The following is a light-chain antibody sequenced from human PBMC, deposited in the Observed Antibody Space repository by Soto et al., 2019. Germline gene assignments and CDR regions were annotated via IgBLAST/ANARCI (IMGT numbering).Light chain of an antibody. CDR3: SSYTTSSTQV. CDR2: EVT. CDR1: SRDVGYYNY. Sequence: QSALTQPASVSGSPGQSITISSTGTSRDVGYYNYVSWYQHHPGKVPKLMIYEVTNRPSGVSNRFSGSKSGNTASLAISGLQAEDEADYYCSSYTTSSTQVFGGGTKLTVL. J-gene: IGLJ3*02. V-gene: IGLV2-14*01.